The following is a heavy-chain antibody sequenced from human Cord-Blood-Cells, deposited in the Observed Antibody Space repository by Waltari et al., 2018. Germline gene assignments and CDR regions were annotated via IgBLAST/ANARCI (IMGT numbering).Heavy chain of an antibody. V-gene: IGHV1-69*12. CDR1: GGTFSSYA. J-gene: IGHJ3*02. D-gene: IGHD6-6*01. CDR3: TRDPRXXXSSSSNDAFDI. CDR2: IIPILWTA. Sequence: QVQLVQSGAEVKKPGSSVQVSCKASGGTFSSYATHWVLQAPRLWLEWTGGIIPILWTANYAQKFQGRVTITADESTSTAYMELSSLRSEDTAVYYCTRDPRXXXSSSSNDAFDIWGQGTMVTVSS.